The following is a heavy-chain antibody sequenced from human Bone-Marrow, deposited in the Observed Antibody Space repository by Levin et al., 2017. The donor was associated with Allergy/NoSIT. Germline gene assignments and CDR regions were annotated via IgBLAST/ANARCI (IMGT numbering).Heavy chain of an antibody. CDR2: ISWNSGSI. D-gene: IGHD6-6*01. CDR3: VKDIGSSIFRDAFDI. Sequence: GGSLRLSCAASGFSFDDYAMHWVRQAPGKGLEWVSGISWNSGSIGYADSVKGRFTISRDNTKNSLYLQMNSLRAEDTALYYCVKDIGSSIFRDAFDIWGQGTMVTVSS. J-gene: IGHJ3*02. V-gene: IGHV3-9*01. CDR1: GFSFDDYA.